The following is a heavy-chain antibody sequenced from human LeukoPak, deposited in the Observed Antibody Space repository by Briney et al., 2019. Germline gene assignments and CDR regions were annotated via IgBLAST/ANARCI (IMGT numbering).Heavy chain of an antibody. J-gene: IGHJ4*02. CDR3: ARRQYRSSWYYFDS. CDR2: INSDGSTT. Sequence: PGGSLRLSCAASGFTFSSYAMHWVRQAPGKGLVWVSRINSDGSTTNYADSVKGRFTISRDNAKNTLYLQMNSLRAEDTAVYYCARRQYRSSWYYFDSWGQGTLVTVSS. CDR1: GFTFSSYA. V-gene: IGHV3-74*01. D-gene: IGHD6-13*01.